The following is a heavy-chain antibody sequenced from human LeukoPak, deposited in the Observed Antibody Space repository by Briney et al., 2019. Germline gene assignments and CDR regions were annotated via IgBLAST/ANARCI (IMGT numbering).Heavy chain of an antibody. CDR2: INPNSGGT. D-gene: IGHD2-2*01. V-gene: IGHV1-2*02. Sequence: ASVKVSCKASGYTFTGYYMHWVRQAPGQGPEWMGWINPNSGGTNYAQKFQGRVTMTRDTSISTAYMELSRLRSDDTAVYYCARERFVVVPAAMYYFDYWGQGTLVTVSS. CDR1: GYTFTGYY. J-gene: IGHJ4*02. CDR3: ARERFVVVPAAMYYFDY.